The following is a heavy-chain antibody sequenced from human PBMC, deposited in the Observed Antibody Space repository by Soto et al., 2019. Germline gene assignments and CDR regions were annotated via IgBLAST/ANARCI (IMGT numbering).Heavy chain of an antibody. V-gene: IGHV4-4*02. Sequence: PSETLSLTCAVSGGSISSSNWWSWVRQPPGKGLEWIGEIYHSGSTNYNPSLKSRVTISVDKSKNQFSLKLSSVTAADTAVYYCARGPGYSSSWFGYFDYWGQGTLVTVSS. D-gene: IGHD6-13*01. CDR3: ARGPGYSSSWFGYFDY. J-gene: IGHJ4*02. CDR1: GGSISSSNW. CDR2: IYHSGST.